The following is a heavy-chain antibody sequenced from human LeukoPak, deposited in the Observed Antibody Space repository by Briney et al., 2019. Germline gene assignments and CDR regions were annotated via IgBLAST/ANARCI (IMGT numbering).Heavy chain of an antibody. CDR3: AKDLKGLYDYVRGSYAIDI. CDR1: GFTFSTYG. J-gene: IGHJ3*02. V-gene: IGHV3-23*01. CDR2: ISARGGET. Sequence: GSLRLSCEASGFTFSTYGMSWVRQGPGKGLEWVSGISARGGETDYADFVKGRFTISRDNSKNTLYLQMNSLRAEDTAVYYCAKDLKGLYDYVRGSYAIDIWGHGTLVTVSS. D-gene: IGHD3-16*01.